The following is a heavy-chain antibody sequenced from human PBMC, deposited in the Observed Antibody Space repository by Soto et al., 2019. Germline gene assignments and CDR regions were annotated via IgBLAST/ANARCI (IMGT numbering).Heavy chain of an antibody. CDR3: ARGPSGDKVDY. Sequence: QVQLQESGPGVVEPSQTLSLTCTVSGGSINNNGYFWSWIRQPPGSGLEWIGHIYNSGSTYSNPSLRSRRTISVDASKTQFSLKLSSVTAADTAVYYCARGPSGDKVDYWGQGTLVTVSS. V-gene: IGHV4-30-4*01. J-gene: IGHJ4*02. CDR1: GGSINNNGYF. CDR2: IYNSGST. D-gene: IGHD1-26*01.